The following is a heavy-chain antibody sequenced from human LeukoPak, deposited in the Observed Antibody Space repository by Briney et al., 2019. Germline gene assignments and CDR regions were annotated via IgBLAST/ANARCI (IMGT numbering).Heavy chain of an antibody. Sequence: GASVKVSCKASGGTFSSYAISWVRQAPGQGLEWMGRIIPILGIANYAQKFQGRVTITADKSTSTAYMELSSLRSEDTAVYYCVSSYDYVWGSYLGMDVWGQGTTVTVSS. J-gene: IGHJ6*02. CDR1: GGTFSSYA. CDR2: IIPILGIA. V-gene: IGHV1-69*04. D-gene: IGHD3-16*02. CDR3: VSSYDYVWGSYLGMDV.